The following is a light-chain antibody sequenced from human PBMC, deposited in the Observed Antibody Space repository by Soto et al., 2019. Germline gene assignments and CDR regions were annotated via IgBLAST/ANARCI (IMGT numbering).Light chain of an antibody. V-gene: IGLV1-44*01. J-gene: IGLJ1*01. CDR2: SNN. CDR1: SSNIGSNT. Sequence: QSVLTQPPSASGTPGQRVTISCSGSSSNIGSNTVNWYQQLPGTAPKLLIYSNNQRPSGVPDRFSGSKSGTSASLAISGLPYKAEADYYCAAWDDSLNGYVFGTGTKLTVL. CDR3: AAWDDSLNGYV.